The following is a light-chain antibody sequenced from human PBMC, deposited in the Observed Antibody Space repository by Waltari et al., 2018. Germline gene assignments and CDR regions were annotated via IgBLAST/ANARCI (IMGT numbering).Light chain of an antibody. V-gene: IGKV4-1*01. CDR2: WAS. CDR3: HQYYTTPT. J-gene: IGKJ1*01. CDR1: QGVLSPSNRKTY. Sequence: DIVMTQSPDSLAVSLGERATTHCNSSQGVLSPSNRKTYIAGYQQKPGQTPRLLINWASTRASGVPDRFSGSGSGTDFTLTVSSLQAEDVAVYYCHQYYTTPTFGQGTKVEIK.